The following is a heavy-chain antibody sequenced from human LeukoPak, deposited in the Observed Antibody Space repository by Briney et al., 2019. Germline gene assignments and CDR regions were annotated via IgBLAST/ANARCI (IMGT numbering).Heavy chain of an antibody. Sequence: GGSLRLSCAASGFTFSSYAMDWVRQAPGKGLEWVAVISYDGSNKYYADSVKGRFTISRDNSKNTLYLQMNSLRAEDTAVYYCARADVVATISNFQHWGQGTLVTVSS. V-gene: IGHV3-30-3*01. CDR1: GFTFSSYA. CDR2: ISYDGSNK. J-gene: IGHJ1*01. D-gene: IGHD5-12*01. CDR3: ARADVVATISNFQH.